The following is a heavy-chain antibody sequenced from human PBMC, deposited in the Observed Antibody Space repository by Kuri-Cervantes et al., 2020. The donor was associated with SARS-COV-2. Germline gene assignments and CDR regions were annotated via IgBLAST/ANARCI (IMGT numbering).Heavy chain of an antibody. CDR3: ARDPGDMPHYAMDV. V-gene: IGHV3-30-3*01. CDR1: GFIFKNYA. CDR2: TVYDGTTK. J-gene: IGHJ6*02. Sequence: GESLKTSCAASGFIFKNYAMHWVRQAPGKGLEWVAVTVYDGTTKYYADSVKGRFTISRDNSEKMLYLQVSSLRAEDTAVYYCARDPGDMPHYAMDVWGQGTTVTVSS. D-gene: IGHD2-2*01.